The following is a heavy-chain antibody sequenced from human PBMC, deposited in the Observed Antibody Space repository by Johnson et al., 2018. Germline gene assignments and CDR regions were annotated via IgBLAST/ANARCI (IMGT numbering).Heavy chain of an antibody. CDR3: AKDKGGVGRINYFHYLEG. V-gene: IGHV3-43D*03. J-gene: IGHJ6*03. CDR2: ISWDGSTT. D-gene: IGHD2/OR15-2a*01. Sequence: VQLVQSGGVVVQPGGSLRLSCAASGFTFDDYAMHWVRQAPGKGLDWVSLISWDGSTTHYADSVKGRFTISRDNSKNSLYLQMNSLKAEDTALYYCAKDKGGVGRINYFHYLEGWGKGTTVTVSS. CDR1: GFTFDDYA.